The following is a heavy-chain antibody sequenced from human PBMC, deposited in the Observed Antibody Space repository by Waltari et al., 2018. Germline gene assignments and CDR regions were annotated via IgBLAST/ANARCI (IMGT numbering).Heavy chain of an antibody. Sequence: QVQLQESGPGLVKPSETLSLTCTVSGGSISSYYWSWIRQHAGKGLEWIGRIYTSGSTNYNPSLKSRVTMSVDTSKNQFSLKLSSVTAADTAVYYCAREYDFWSGAPFDYWGQGTLVTVSS. D-gene: IGHD3-3*01. CDR1: GGSISSYY. J-gene: IGHJ4*02. CDR2: IYTSGST. CDR3: AREYDFWSGAPFDY. V-gene: IGHV4-4*07.